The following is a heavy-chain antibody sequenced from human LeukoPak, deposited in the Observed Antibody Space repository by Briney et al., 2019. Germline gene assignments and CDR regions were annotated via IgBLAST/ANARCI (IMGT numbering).Heavy chain of an antibody. CDR3: ARVAPDSSGPELDY. CDR1: GYTFTSYG. J-gene: IGHJ4*02. D-gene: IGHD3-22*01. CDR2: ISAYNGNT. V-gene: IGHV1-18*01. Sequence: GASVKVSCKASGYTFTSYGISWVRQAPGQGLEWMGWISAYNGNTNYAQKFQGWVTMTRDTSISTAYMELSRLRSDDTAVYYCARVAPDSSGPELDYWGQGTLVTVSS.